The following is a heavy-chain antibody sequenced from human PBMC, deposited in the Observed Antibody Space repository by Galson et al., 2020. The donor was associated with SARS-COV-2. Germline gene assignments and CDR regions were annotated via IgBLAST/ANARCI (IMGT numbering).Heavy chain of an antibody. CDR1: GGTFSSYA. J-gene: IGHJ6*03. D-gene: IGHD2-2*01. Sequence: LVKVSCKASGGTFSSYAISWVRQAPGQGLEWMGGIIPIFGTANYAQKFQGRVTITADESTSTAYMELSSLRSEDTAVYYCARVPEYCSSTSCSYYYYYYMDVWGKGTTVTVSS. CDR2: IIPIFGTA. V-gene: IGHV1-69*13. CDR3: ARVPEYCSSTSCSYYYYYYMDV.